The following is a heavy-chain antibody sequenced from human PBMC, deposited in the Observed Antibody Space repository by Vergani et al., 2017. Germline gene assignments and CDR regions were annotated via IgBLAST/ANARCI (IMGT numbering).Heavy chain of an antibody. CDR3: AREGVVLYYFDY. Sequence: EVQLVESGGGLVQPGGSLRLSCAASGFTFSSYEMNWVRQAPGKGLEWVSYISSSGSTIYYADSVKGRFTISRDNAKNSLYLQMNRLRAEDTAVYYCAREGVVLYYFDYWGQGTLVTVSS. J-gene: IGHJ4*02. CDR1: GFTFSSYE. CDR2: ISSSGSTI. V-gene: IGHV3-48*03. D-gene: IGHD3-10*01.